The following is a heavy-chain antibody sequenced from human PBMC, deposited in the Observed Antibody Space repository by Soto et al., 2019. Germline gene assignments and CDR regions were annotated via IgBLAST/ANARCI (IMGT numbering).Heavy chain of an antibody. D-gene: IGHD3-3*01. J-gene: IGHJ6*02. V-gene: IGHV1-69*13. CDR3: ARGKNYDFWSGYSQNHYYYYGMDV. CDR2: IIPIFGTA. Sequence: SVKVSCKASGGTFSSYAISWVRQAPGQGLEWMGGIIPIFGTANYAQKFQGRVTITADESTSTAYMELSSLRSEDTAVYYCARGKNYDFWSGYSQNHYYYYGMDVWGQGTTVTVSS. CDR1: GGTFSSYA.